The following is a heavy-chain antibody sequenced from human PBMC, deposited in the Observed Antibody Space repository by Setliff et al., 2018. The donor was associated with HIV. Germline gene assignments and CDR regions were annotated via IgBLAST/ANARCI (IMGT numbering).Heavy chain of an antibody. CDR2: IYTSGIT. Sequence: KASETLSLTCNDSGASTNAYFLSWVRHPAGKGLEWLGHIYTSGITNPNPSLKSRVTMSLDTSKEQFSLRLRSVTAADTAIYYCAREPSPSQWQPLYFYVWGRGILVTVSS. V-gene: IGHV4-4*07. CDR1: GASTNAYF. J-gene: IGHJ4*02. CDR3: AREPSPSQWQPLYFYV. D-gene: IGHD6-19*01.